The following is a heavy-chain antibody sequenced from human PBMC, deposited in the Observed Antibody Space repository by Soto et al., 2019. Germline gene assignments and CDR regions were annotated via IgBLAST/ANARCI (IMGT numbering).Heavy chain of an antibody. Sequence: PGGSLRLSCAASGFTVSSNYRNWVRQAPGKGLEWVSVIYSGGSTYYADSVKGRFTISRDNSKNTLYLQMNSLRAEDTAVYYCARSWAVAGSYDYWGQGTLVTVSS. V-gene: IGHV3-66*01. CDR2: IYSGGST. J-gene: IGHJ4*02. D-gene: IGHD6-19*01. CDR1: GFTVSSNY. CDR3: ARSWAVAGSYDY.